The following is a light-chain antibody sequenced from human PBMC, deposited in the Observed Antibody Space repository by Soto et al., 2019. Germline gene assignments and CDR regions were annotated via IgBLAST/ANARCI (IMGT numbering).Light chain of an antibody. CDR2: DAS. Sequence: EIVLTQSPATLSLSPGERATLSCRASQSVSSYLAWYQQKPGQAPRLLIYDASNRATGIPARFSGSGSGTDFTLTISSLEPEDFAVYYCQQRSNDTSGQGTKLEIK. V-gene: IGKV3-11*01. CDR1: QSVSSY. CDR3: QQRSNDT. J-gene: IGKJ2*01.